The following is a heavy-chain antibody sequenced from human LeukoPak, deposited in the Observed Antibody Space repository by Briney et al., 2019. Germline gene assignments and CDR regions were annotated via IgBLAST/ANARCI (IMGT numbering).Heavy chain of an antibody. CDR1: GFTFSSYE. Sequence: PGGSLRLSCAASGFTFSSYEMNLVRQAPGKGLEWVSYISSSGSTIYYADSVKGRFTISRDNAKNSLYLQMNSLRAEDTAVYYCARAPYGVFDYWGQGTLVTVSS. CDR2: ISSSGSTI. V-gene: IGHV3-48*03. CDR3: ARAPYGVFDY. J-gene: IGHJ4*02. D-gene: IGHD4-17*01.